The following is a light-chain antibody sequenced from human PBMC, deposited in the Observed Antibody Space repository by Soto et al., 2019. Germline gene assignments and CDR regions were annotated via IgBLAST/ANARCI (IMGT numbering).Light chain of an antibody. Sequence: EIVMTQSPATLSVSPGERATLSCRASQSVSSNLAWYQQKPDQAPRLLIYGASTRATGIPARFSGSGSGTEFTLTISSLQSEDFAVYYCQQCNNWPPLTFGGGTKVEIK. CDR3: QQCNNWPPLT. CDR1: QSVSSN. V-gene: IGKV3-15*01. J-gene: IGKJ4*01. CDR2: GAS.